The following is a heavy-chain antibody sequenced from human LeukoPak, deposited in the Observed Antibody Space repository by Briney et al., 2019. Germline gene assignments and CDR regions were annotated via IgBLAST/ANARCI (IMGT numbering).Heavy chain of an antibody. J-gene: IGHJ4*02. D-gene: IGHD3-22*01. CDR3: ARGYDTTGYFSY. V-gene: IGHV7-4-1*02. CDR2: IDTNTGNP. Sequence: ASVTVSCKASRYTFSSCAINWVRRAPGQGLEYMGWIDTNTGNPTYAQGFIGRFVFSLDTSVTTAYLQISSLKAEDTAVYYCARGYDTTGYFSYWGQGTLVTVSS. CDR1: RYTFSSCA.